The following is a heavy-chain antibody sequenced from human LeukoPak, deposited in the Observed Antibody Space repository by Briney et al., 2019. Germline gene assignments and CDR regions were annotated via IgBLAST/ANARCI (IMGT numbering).Heavy chain of an antibody. CDR2: IYYSGST. Sequence: SETLSLTCTVSGGSVSSGSYYWSWIRQPPGKGLDWIGYIYYSGSTNYNPSLKSRVTISVDTSKNQFSLKLSSVTAADTAVYYCARDRYYKGFGYYFDYWGRGTLVTVSS. D-gene: IGHD3-22*01. CDR1: GGSVSSGSYY. J-gene: IGHJ4*02. CDR3: ARDRYYKGFGYYFDY. V-gene: IGHV4-61*01.